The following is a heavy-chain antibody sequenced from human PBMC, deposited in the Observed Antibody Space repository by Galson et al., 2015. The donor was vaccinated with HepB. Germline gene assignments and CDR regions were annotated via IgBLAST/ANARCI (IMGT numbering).Heavy chain of an antibody. J-gene: IGHJ2*01. Sequence: SVKVSCKASGGTFSSYAISWVRKAPGQGLEWMGGIIPILGIANYAQKFQGRVTITADESTSTAYMELSSLRSEDTAVYYCASPPQYSGYDSAWYFDLWGRGTLVTVSS. CDR3: ASPPQYSGYDSAWYFDL. CDR1: GGTFSSYA. D-gene: IGHD5-12*01. CDR2: IIPILGIA. V-gene: IGHV1-69*10.